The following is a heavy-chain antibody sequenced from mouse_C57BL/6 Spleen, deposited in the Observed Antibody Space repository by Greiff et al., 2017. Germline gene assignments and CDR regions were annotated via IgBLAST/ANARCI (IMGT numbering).Heavy chain of an antibody. CDR2: IWSGGST. J-gene: IGHJ4*01. D-gene: IGHD1-1*02. Sequence: QVQLKQSGPGLVQPSQSLSITCTVSGFSLTSYGVHWVRPSPGKGLEWLGVIWSGGSTDYNAAFISRLSISKDNSKSQVFFKMNSLEADDTAIYYCARTGSYVDAMDYWGQGTSVTVSS. CDR3: ARTGSYVDAMDY. V-gene: IGHV2-2*01. CDR1: GFSLTSYG.